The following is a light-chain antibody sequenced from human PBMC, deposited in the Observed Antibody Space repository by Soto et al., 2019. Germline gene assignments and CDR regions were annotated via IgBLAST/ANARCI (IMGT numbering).Light chain of an antibody. CDR2: EVD. J-gene: IGLJ1*01. CDR1: SSDVGGYNY. CDR3: SSYVGSNNFPYV. V-gene: IGLV2-8*01. Sequence: QSVLTQPPSASGSPGQSVTISCTGTSSDVGGYNYVSWYQHHPGKAPKLIIYEVDERPSGVPDRFSGSKSGNTASPTVSGLQAEDEADYYCSSYVGSNNFPYVFGTGTKGTVL.